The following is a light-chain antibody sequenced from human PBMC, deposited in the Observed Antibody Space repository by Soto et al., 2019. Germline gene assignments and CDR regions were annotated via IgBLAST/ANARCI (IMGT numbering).Light chain of an antibody. CDR2: DVS. CDR1: SSNIGSNY. V-gene: IGLV1-47*02. CDR3: CSYAGSYTWV. J-gene: IGLJ3*02. Sequence: QAVVTQPPSASGTPGQRVTISCSGSSSNIGSNYVYWYQQLPGTAPKLMIYDVSKRPSGVPDRFSGSKSGNTASLTISGLQAEDEADYYCCSYAGSYTWVFGGGTKLTVL.